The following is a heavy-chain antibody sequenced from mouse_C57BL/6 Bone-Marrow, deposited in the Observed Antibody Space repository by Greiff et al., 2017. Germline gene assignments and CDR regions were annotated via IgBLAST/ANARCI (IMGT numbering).Heavy chain of an antibody. CDR3: ARLEPYDFDY. V-gene: IGHV1-63*01. CDR2: IYPGGGYT. D-gene: IGHD2-12*01. J-gene: IGHJ2*01. CDR1: GYTFTNYW. Sequence: QVQLQQSGAELVRPGTSVKMSCKASGYTFTNYWIGWAKQRPGHGLEWIGDIYPGGGYTNYNEKFKGKATLTADKSSSTAYMQFSSLTSEDSAIYYCARLEPYDFDYWGQGTTRTVSS.